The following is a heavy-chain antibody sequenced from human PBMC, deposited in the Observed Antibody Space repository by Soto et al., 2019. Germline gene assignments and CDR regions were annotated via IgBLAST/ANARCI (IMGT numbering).Heavy chain of an antibody. D-gene: IGHD3-22*01. Sequence: QVQLVQSGAEVKKPGSSVKVSCKASGGTFSSYTISWVRQAPGQGLEWMGRIIPILGIANYAQKFQGRVTITADTSXXTAYMERSSLRSEDTAVYYCAGGGNGYYDILDFDYWGQGTLVTVSS. J-gene: IGHJ4*02. CDR2: IIPILGIA. CDR1: GGTFSSYT. V-gene: IGHV1-69*02. CDR3: AGGGNGYYDILDFDY.